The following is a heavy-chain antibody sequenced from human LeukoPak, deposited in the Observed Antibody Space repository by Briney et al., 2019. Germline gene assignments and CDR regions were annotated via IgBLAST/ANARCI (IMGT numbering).Heavy chain of an antibody. CDR3: ARDRYSGYDYYYYGMAV. CDR2: ISAYNGNT. Sequence: ASVKVSCKASGYTFTSYGISWVRQAPGQGLEWMGWISAYNGNTNYAQKLQGRVTMTTDTSTSTAYMELRSLRSDDTAVYYCARDRYSGYDYYYYGMAVWGQGTTVTVSS. D-gene: IGHD5-12*01. J-gene: IGHJ6*02. CDR1: GYTFTSYG. V-gene: IGHV1-18*01.